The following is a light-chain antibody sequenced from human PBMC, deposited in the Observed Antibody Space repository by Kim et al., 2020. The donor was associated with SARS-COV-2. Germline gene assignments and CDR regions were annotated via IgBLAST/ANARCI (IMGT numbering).Light chain of an antibody. V-gene: IGLV3-27*01. CDR3: YSATDKSLV. CDR1: ILTNYY. J-gene: IGLJ3*02. CDR2: KDT. Sequence: SGSPRQTARITCSGDILTNYYTRWFQQRPGQAPLLVIYKDTKRPSGVPERFSGSSSGTTVTLTITGAQVEDEADYFCYSATDKSLVFGGGTQLTVL.